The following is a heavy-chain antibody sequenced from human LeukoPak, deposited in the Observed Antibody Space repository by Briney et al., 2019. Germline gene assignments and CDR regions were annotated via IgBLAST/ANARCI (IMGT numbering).Heavy chain of an antibody. J-gene: IGHJ6*03. CDR3: ARDKSSSWYYYYYYMYV. V-gene: IGHV3-7*01. CDR2: IKQDGSEK. D-gene: IGHD6-13*01. Sequence: PGGSLRLSCAASGFTFSSYWMSWVRQAPGKGLEWVANIKQDGSEKYYVDSVKGRFTISRDNAKNSLYLQMNSLRAEDTAVYYCARDKSSSWYYYYYYMYVWGKGTPVTVSS. CDR1: GFTFSSYW.